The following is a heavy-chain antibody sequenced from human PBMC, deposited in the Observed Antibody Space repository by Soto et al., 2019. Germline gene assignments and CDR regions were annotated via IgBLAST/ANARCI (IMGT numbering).Heavy chain of an antibody. D-gene: IGHD1-20*01. CDR1: GGTFSSYA. V-gene: IGHV1-69*13. Sequence: SVKVSCKASGGTFSSYAISWVRQAPGQGLEWMGGIIPIFGTANYAQKFQGRVTITADESTSTAYMELSSLRSEDTAVYYCARGETPPRYGPYYYYYDMDVWGQGTTGTVS. CDR2: IIPIFGTA. J-gene: IGHJ6*02. CDR3: ARGETPPRYGPYYYYYDMDV.